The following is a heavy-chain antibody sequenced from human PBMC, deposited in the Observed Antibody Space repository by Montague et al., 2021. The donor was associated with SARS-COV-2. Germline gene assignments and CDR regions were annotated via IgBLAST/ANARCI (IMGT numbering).Heavy chain of an antibody. Sequence: SLRLSCAASGFTFSSYAMHWVRRAPGKGLEWVAVISYDGSNKYYADSVKGRFTISRGNSKNTLSLQMNSLRAEDTAVYYCARDRGMITFGGVIVIDGMDVWGQGTTVTVSS. CDR2: ISYDGSNK. CDR3: ARDRGMITFGGVIVIDGMDV. D-gene: IGHD3-16*02. J-gene: IGHJ6*02. V-gene: IGHV3-30-3*01. CDR1: GFTFSSYA.